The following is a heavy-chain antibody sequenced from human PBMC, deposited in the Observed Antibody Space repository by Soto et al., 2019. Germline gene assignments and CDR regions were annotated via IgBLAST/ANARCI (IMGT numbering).Heavy chain of an antibody. CDR2: ISGSDDST. J-gene: IGHJ4*02. D-gene: IGHD6-6*01. CDR1: GFTFSSYA. V-gene: IGHV3-23*01. CDR3: AKRGSSSTFAY. Sequence: GGSLRLSCAASGFTFSSYAMSWVRQAPGKGLEWVSVISGSDDSTYYADSVKGRFTISRDNSKNTLYLQMNSLRAEDTAVYYWAKRGSSSTFAYWGQGTRVTVSS.